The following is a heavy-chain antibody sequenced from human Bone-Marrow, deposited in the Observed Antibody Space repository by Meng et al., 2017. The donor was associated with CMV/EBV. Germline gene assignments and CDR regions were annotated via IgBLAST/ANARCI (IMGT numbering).Heavy chain of an antibody. CDR3: ARDSRYCSSTSCYTGIDY. D-gene: IGHD2-2*02. CDR1: GYTFTSYG. Sequence: ASVKVSCKASGYTFTSYGISWVRQAPGQGLEWMGWISAYNGNTNYAQKLQGRVTMTTDTSISTAYMELSSLRSEDTAVYYCARDSRYCSSTSCYTGIDYWGQGTLVTVSS. CDR2: ISAYNGNT. V-gene: IGHV1-18*01. J-gene: IGHJ4*02.